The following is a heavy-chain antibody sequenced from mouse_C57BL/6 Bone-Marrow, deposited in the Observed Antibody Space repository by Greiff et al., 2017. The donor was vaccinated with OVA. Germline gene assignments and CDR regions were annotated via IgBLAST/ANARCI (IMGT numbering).Heavy chain of an antibody. D-gene: IGHD2-1*01. CDR2: IYPGSGNT. CDR1: GYSFTSYY. Sequence: QVQLQQSGPELVKPGASVKISCKASGYSFTSYYIHWVKQRPGQGLEWIGWIYPGSGNTKYNEKFKGKATLTADTSSSTAYMQLSSLTSEYSAVYYCARFYGNYGDYWGQGTTLTVSS. J-gene: IGHJ2*01. V-gene: IGHV1-66*01. CDR3: ARFYGNYGDY.